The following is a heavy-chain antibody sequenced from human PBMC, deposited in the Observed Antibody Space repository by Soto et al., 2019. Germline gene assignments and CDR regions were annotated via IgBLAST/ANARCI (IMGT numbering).Heavy chain of an antibody. Sequence: PSETLSLTCAVYGGSFSDYYWSWIRQPPGKGLEWIGEIYHGDSTNYNPSLKSRVTISIDTSRNQFSLKLTSVTAADTAVYYCARGKGIAPLYYYYYGMDVWGQGTTVTVSS. V-gene: IGHV4-34*01. J-gene: IGHJ6*02. D-gene: IGHD6-13*01. CDR3: ARGKGIAPLYYYYYGMDV. CDR2: IYHGDST. CDR1: GGSFSDYY.